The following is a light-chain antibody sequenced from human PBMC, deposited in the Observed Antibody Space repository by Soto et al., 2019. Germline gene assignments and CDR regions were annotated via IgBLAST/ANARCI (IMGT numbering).Light chain of an antibody. CDR2: EIS. Sequence: EIVLTQSPGTLSLSLGDRATLSCRASQSVRSGYLAWYQQKPGQAPRPLIYEISRRVTGIPDRFGGSGSGTDFTLTISRLEPEDFAVYYCQQYGGSPFTFGPGTKVDIK. J-gene: IGKJ3*01. CDR3: QQYGGSPFT. CDR1: QSVRSGY. V-gene: IGKV3-20*01.